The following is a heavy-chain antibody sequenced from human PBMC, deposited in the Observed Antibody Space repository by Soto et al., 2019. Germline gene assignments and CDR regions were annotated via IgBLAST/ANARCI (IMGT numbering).Heavy chain of an antibody. CDR1: GGTFSTYT. CDR2: IIPIIGII. Sequence: QVQLVQSGAEVKKPGSSVKVSCKASGGTFSTYTITWVRQAPGQGLEWMGRIIPIIGIINYAQKFQGRVTITAEQFTGTAYMELTRLRSDDTAVYYCAGDPDSHYNDSHASSYPWGQGTLVTVSS. V-gene: IGHV1-69*08. D-gene: IGHD3-22*01. J-gene: IGHJ5*02. CDR3: AGDPDSHYNDSHASSYP.